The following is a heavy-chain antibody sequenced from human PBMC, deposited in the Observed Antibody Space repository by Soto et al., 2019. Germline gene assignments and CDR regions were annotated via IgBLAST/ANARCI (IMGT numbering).Heavy chain of an antibody. CDR1: GFTFSSYS. V-gene: IGHV3-33*01. Sequence: GGSLRLSCAASGFTFSSYSMHWVRQAPGKGLEWVAVIWYDGSNKYYADSVKGRFTISRDNSKNTLYLQMNSLRAEDTAVYYCARGGYSGYDSYYYGMDVWGQGTTVTVSS. J-gene: IGHJ6*02. D-gene: IGHD5-12*01. CDR3: ARGGYSGYDSYYYGMDV. CDR2: IWYDGSNK.